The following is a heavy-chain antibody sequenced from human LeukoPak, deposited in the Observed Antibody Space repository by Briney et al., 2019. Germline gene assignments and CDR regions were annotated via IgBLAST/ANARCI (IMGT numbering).Heavy chain of an antibody. CDR1: GFTFSSYS. J-gene: IGHJ4*02. Sequence: PGGSLRLSCAASGFTFSSYSMNWVRQAPGKGLEWVSYIGSSSSTIYYGDSVKGRFTISRDNAKNSLYLQMNSLRAEDTAVYYCARVNRQGRGYEDYWGQGTLVTVSS. V-gene: IGHV3-48*01. CDR2: IGSSSSTI. D-gene: IGHD2/OR15-2a*01. CDR3: ARVNRQGRGYEDY.